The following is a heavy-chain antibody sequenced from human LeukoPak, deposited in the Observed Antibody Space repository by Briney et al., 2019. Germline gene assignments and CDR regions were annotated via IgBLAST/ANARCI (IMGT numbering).Heavy chain of an antibody. CDR3: ARTPASSGWSFDY. J-gene: IGHJ4*02. Sequence: GGSLRLSCAASGFTFSSYAMHWVRQAPGKGLEWVAVISYDGSNRYYADSVKGRFTISRDNSKNTLYLQMNSLRAEDTAVYYCARTPASSGWSFDYWGQGTLVTVSS. V-gene: IGHV3-30*04. D-gene: IGHD6-19*01. CDR2: ISYDGSNR. CDR1: GFTFSSYA.